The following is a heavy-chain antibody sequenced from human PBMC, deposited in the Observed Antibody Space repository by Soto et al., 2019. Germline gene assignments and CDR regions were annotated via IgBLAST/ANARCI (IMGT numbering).Heavy chain of an antibody. D-gene: IGHD2-15*01. CDR1: GGTFSSYA. CDR2: IIPIFGTA. CDR3: ARDRALVVVAATVGRQYYYYYYGMDV. J-gene: IGHJ6*02. Sequence: SVKVSCKASGGTFSSYAISWVRQAPGQGLEWMGGIIPIFGTANYAQKFQGRVTITADESTSTAYMELSSLRSEDTAVYYCARDRALVVVAATVGRQYYYYYYGMDVWGQGTPVTVYS. V-gene: IGHV1-69*13.